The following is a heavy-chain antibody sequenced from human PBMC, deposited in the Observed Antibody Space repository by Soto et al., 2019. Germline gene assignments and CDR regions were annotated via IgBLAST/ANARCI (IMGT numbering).Heavy chain of an antibody. J-gene: IGHJ4*02. CDR1: GFTFSSYA. CDR3: AKVKGGWSGYDYSFDY. V-gene: IGHV3-23*01. D-gene: IGHD5-12*01. CDR2: ISGSGGST. Sequence: GGSLRLSCAASGFTFSSYAMSWVRQAPGKGLEWVSAISGSGGSTYYADSVKGRFTISRDNSKNTLYLQMNSLRAEDTAVYYCAKVKGGWSGYDYSFDYWGQGTLVTVSS.